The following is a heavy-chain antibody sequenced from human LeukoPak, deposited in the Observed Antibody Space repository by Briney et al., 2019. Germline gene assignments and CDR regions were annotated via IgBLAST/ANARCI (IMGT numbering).Heavy chain of an antibody. V-gene: IGHV3-74*01. CDR1: GFAFSSYW. D-gene: IGHD6-25*01. J-gene: IGHJ5*02. Sequence: GGSLRLSCAASGFAFSSYWMHWVRQTPGEGLAWVAHINTDGSSTNYADSVKSRFTISRDNARNTVYLQMSSLRAEDTAIYYCTRDNGGVDIWGQGTLVTVSS. CDR2: INTDGSST. CDR3: TRDNGGVDI.